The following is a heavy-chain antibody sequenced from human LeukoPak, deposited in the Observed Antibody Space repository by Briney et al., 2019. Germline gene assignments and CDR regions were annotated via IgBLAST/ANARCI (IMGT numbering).Heavy chain of an antibody. D-gene: IGHD4/OR15-4a*01. Sequence: GGSLRLSCTVSGFTLSSDSMSWVRQAPGKGLEGVSFIYSGGSTHYSDSVKGRFTISRDNSKNTLYLQMNSLRAEDTAVYYCARRAGAYSHPYDYWGQGTLVTVSS. CDR2: IYSGGST. V-gene: IGHV3-53*01. CDR1: GFTLSSDS. CDR3: ARRAGAYSHPYDY. J-gene: IGHJ4*02.